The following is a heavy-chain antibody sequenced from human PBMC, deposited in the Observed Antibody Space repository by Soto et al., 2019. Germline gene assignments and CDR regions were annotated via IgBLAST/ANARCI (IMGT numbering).Heavy chain of an antibody. CDR2: ISSSSSTI. CDR1: GFTFSSYS. V-gene: IGHV3-48*01. J-gene: IGHJ4*02. D-gene: IGHD2-2*01. CDR3: ASSAVVPAAIQYYFDY. Sequence: PGGSLRLSCAASGFTFSSYSMNWVRQAPGKGLEWVSYISSSSSTIYYADSVKGRFTISRDNAKNSLYLQMNSLRAEDTAVYYCASSAVVPAAIQYYFDYWGQGTLVTAPQ.